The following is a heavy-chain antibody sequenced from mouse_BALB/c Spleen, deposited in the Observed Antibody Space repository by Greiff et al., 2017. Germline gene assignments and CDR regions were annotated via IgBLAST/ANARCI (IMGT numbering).Heavy chain of an antibody. CDR1: GFTFSSYT. J-gene: IGHJ3*01. CDR2: ISSGGSYT. CDR3: TRDENPRRGEPAWFAD. V-gene: IGHV5-6-4*01. Sequence: EVHLVESGGGLVKPGGSLKLSCAASGFTFSSYTMSWVRQTPEKRLEWVATISSGGSYTYYPDSVKGRFTISRDNAKNTLYLQMSSLKSEDTAMYYCTRDENPRRGEPAWFADWGQGTLVTVSA. D-gene: IGHD2-10*02.